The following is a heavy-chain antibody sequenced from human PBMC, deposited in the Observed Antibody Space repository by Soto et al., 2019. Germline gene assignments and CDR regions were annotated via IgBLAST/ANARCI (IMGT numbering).Heavy chain of an antibody. CDR1: GGSISSSSYY. Sequence: SETLSLTCTVSGGSISSSSYYWGWIRHPPGKGLEWIGSIYYSGSTYYNPSLKSRVTISVDTSKNQFSLKLSSVTAADTAVYYCARSGYRGQQLVHEVDYWGQGTLVTVSS. J-gene: IGHJ4*02. CDR3: ARSGYRGQQLVHEVDY. D-gene: IGHD6-13*01. V-gene: IGHV4-39*01. CDR2: IYYSGST.